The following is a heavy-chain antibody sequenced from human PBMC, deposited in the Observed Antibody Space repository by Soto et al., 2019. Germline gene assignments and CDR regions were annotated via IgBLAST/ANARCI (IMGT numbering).Heavy chain of an antibody. D-gene: IGHD3-22*01. V-gene: IGHV4-31*03. J-gene: IGHJ4*02. CDR1: GASITSGGHY. CDR2: IYSSGGT. Sequence: QVQLQESGPGLLRPSETLSLTCTVSGASITSGGHYWSWIRQYPGKGLEWIAYIYSSGGTYFNPSIKSRVTISADTSKNQFSLKLSSVSAADTAVYYCVRDDGALAITHWGQGTLVTVSS. CDR3: VRDDGALAITH.